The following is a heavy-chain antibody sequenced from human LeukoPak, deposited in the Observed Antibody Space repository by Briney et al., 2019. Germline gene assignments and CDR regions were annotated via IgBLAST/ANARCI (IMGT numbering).Heavy chain of an antibody. Sequence: GGSLRLSCAGSGFTFSSYGMHWVRQAPGKGLEWVAVISYDGSNKYYADSVKGRFTISRDNSKNTLYLQMNSLRAEDTAVYYCAKSHSLGVWGLVKGFDYWGQGTLVTVSS. D-gene: IGHD3-16*01. CDR2: ISYDGSNK. CDR3: AKSHSLGVWGLVKGFDY. J-gene: IGHJ4*02. V-gene: IGHV3-30*18. CDR1: GFTFSSYG.